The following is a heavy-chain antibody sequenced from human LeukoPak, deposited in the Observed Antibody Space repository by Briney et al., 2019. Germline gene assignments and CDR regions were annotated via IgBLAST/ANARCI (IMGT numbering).Heavy chain of an antibody. D-gene: IGHD3-10*01. J-gene: IGHJ3*02. CDR3: ANEYPYYYGSGLSLSHDAFDI. CDR2: ISKSSGYI. CDR1: GFTFSSYS. Sequence: KTGGSLRLSCAASGFTFSSYSMNWVRQAPGKGLEWVSSISKSSGYIYYADSVKGRFTISRDNAKNSLYLQMNSLRAEDTAVYYCANEYPYYYGSGLSLSHDAFDIWGQGTMVTVSS. V-gene: IGHV3-21*04.